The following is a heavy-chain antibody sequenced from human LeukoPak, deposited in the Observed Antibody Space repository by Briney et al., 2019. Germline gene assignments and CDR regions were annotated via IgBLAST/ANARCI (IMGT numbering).Heavy chain of an antibody. CDR3: ARDGHYDSSGYYDY. CDR2: IRYDGSNK. V-gene: IGHV3-30*02. D-gene: IGHD3-22*01. J-gene: IGHJ4*02. Sequence: GGSLRLXCAASGFTFSNYGMHWVRQAPDKGLEWVAFIRYDGSNKYYADSVKGRFTVSRDNSKNTLYLQMNSLRAEDTAVYYCARDGHYDSSGYYDYWGQGTLVTVPS. CDR1: GFTFSNYG.